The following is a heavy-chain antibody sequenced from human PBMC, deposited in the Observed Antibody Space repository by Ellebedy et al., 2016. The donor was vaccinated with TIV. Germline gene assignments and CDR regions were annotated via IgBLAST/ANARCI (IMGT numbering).Heavy chain of an antibody. CDR1: GFTFSSFA. Sequence: PGGSLRLSCAASGFTFSSFAMNWLRQAPGKGLEWVSGISGGGASTNYADSVKGRFTISRDNSKNTLYLQMDSLRAEDTARYYCAKDRGSGWYENWFDPWGQGTLVTVSS. J-gene: IGHJ5*02. D-gene: IGHD6-19*01. CDR3: AKDRGSGWYENWFDP. V-gene: IGHV3-23*01. CDR2: ISGGGAST.